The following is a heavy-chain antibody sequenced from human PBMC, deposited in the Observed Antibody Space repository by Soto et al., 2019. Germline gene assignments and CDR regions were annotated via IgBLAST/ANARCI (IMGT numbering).Heavy chain of an antibody. Sequence: ASVKVSCKASGYTFTGYYMHWVRQAPGQGLEWMGWINPNSGGTNYAQKFQGRVTMTRDTSISTAYMELSRLRSDDTAVYYCARDRCSSTSWVYYYYGMDVWHQGTTVTVSS. CDR3: ARDRCSSTSWVYYYYGMDV. V-gene: IGHV1-2*02. CDR2: INPNSGGT. J-gene: IGHJ6*02. CDR1: GYTFTGYY. D-gene: IGHD2-2*01.